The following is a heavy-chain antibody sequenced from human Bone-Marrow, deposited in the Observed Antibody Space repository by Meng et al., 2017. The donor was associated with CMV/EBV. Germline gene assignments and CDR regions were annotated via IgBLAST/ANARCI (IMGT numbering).Heavy chain of an antibody. D-gene: IGHD2-2*02. V-gene: IGHV1-18*01. CDR2: ISAYNGNT. CDR1: GYSFTSYG. J-gene: IGHJ6*02. Sequence: ASVKVSCKASGYSFTSYGISWVRQAPGQGLEWMGWISAYNGNTNYAQKLQGRVTMTTDTSTSTAHMELRSLRSDDTAVYYCARGRDIVVVPAAKPGLYGMDVWGQGTTVTVSS. CDR3: ARGRDIVVVPAAKPGLYGMDV.